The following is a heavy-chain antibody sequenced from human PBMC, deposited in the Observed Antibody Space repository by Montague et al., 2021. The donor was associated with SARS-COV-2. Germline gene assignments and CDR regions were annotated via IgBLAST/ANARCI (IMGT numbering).Heavy chain of an antibody. J-gene: IGHJ3*02. Sequence: SETLSLTCSVSGDSISRSHYFWAWIRQPPGMGLEWIGSIDFTGXTXYXXSLKSRVTISIDTSKNHFSLRLSSATAADSAVFYCARWGLNNAFDIWGLGTMITISS. V-gene: IGHV4-39*02. CDR1: GDSISRSHYF. CDR3: ARWGLNNAFDI. CDR2: IDFTGXT. D-gene: IGHD1/OR15-1a*01.